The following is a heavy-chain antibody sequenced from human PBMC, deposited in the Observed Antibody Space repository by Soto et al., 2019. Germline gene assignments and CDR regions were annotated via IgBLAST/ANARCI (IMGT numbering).Heavy chain of an antibody. CDR3: ARENYDSSGNPSHAFDI. V-gene: IGHV3-33*01. CDR1: GFTFSSYG. Sequence: QVQLVESGGGVVQPGRSLRLSCAASGFTFSSYGMHWVRQAPGKGLEWVAVIWYDGSNKYYADSVKGRFTISRDNSKNTLYLQMNSLRAEDTAVYYCARENYDSSGNPSHAFDIWGQGTMVTVSS. D-gene: IGHD3-22*01. CDR2: IWYDGSNK. J-gene: IGHJ3*02.